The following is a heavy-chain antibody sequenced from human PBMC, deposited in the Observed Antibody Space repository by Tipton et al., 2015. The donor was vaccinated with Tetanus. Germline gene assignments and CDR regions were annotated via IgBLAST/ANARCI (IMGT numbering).Heavy chain of an antibody. V-gene: IGHV4-39*07. J-gene: IGHJ3*01. CDR1: ADFATIGSYY. CDR2: VYYTGTT. Sequence: TLSLTCTVSADFATIGSYYWAWIRQPPGKGLEWIGNVYYTGTTYYSASLESRVAISMDTSKNQISLKLSSVTAADTAVYYCARQSYCSSSRCFDAFDLWGQGTMVTVSS. CDR3: ARQSYCSSSRCFDAFDL. D-gene: IGHD2-2*01.